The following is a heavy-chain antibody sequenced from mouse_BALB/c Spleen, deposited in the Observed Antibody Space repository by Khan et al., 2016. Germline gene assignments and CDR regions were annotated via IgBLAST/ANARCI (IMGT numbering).Heavy chain of an antibody. Sequence: VQLQQPGAELVKPGASVKLSCTASGFNIKDTYMHWVKQRPEQGLEWIGRIDTANGNTKYDPKFQGKATITAETPSKTAYLQLSSLKSEDTAVYYCARLHAWGQGTTLTVSS. CDR1: GFNIKDTY. V-gene: IGHV14-3*02. CDR2: IDTANGNT. CDR3: ARLHA. J-gene: IGHJ2*01.